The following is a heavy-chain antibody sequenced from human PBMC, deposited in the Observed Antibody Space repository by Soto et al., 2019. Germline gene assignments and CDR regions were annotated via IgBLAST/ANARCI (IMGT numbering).Heavy chain of an antibody. CDR2: IFSGGST. CDR3: AQTTVTGAWAFDI. CDR1: GFTVSSNY. V-gene: IGHV3-66*01. J-gene: IGHJ3*02. Sequence: GGSLRLSCAASGFTVSSNYMSWVRQAPEKGLEWVSVIFSGGSTYYADSVKGRFTISRDNSKNTLYLQMNSLRAEDTAVYYCAQTTVTGAWAFDIWGQGTMVTVSS. D-gene: IGHD4-17*01.